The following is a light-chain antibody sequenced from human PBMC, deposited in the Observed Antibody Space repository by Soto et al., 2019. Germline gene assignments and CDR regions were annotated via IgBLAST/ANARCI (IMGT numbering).Light chain of an antibody. J-gene: IGKJ4*01. V-gene: IGKV1-9*01. CDR1: QDLSGY. CDR3: QQVNNYPLI. Sequence: TQLTQSPSSLSASVGDRVTITCRASQDLSGYLAWYQQKPGKAPKLLIYAASTLQSGVPSRFSGSGSETDFTLTISSLQPEDFATYYCQQVNNYPLIFGGGTKVDIK. CDR2: AAS.